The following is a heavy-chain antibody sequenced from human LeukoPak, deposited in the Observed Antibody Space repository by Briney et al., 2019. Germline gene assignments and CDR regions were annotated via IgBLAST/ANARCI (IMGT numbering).Heavy chain of an antibody. CDR2: ITPMFGTS. J-gene: IGHJ1*01. Sequence: ASVKVSCKASGGTFSRHTISWVRQSPGQGLEWVGGITPMFGTSNYAQKFRGRVTITADESTSTAYVELSSLRSGDTAVYYCARDSSEFRSLLFHWGQGTLVTVSS. CDR3: ARDSSEFRSLLFH. D-gene: IGHD1-14*01. V-gene: IGHV1-69*13. CDR1: GGTFSRHT.